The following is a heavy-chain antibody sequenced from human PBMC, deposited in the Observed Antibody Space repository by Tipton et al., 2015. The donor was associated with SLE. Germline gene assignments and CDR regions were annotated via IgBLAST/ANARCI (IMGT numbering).Heavy chain of an antibody. Sequence: SLRLSCAASGFTFGSYAMSWVRQAPGKGLEWVSAISGSGGNTYYTDSVKGRFTISRDNSMNTLYLQMNSLRAEDTALYYCARDVGRGGGSAFGYWGQGTLVAVSS. CDR1: GFTFGSYA. CDR2: ISGSGGNT. J-gene: IGHJ4*02. D-gene: IGHD2-15*01. CDR3: ARDVGRGGGSAFGY. V-gene: IGHV3-23*01.